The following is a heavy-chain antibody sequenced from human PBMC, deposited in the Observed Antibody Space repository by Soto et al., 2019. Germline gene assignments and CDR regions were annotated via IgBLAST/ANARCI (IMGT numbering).Heavy chain of an antibody. CDR1: GFTFRNYG. J-gene: IGHJ3*02. Sequence: QVQLVESGGGVVQPGRSLRLSCAASGFTFRNYGFHWGRQAPGKVLEWVAVIWYDGIQQYHADSVKGRFSISRDDAKNTLFLAMNSMRLEDTAVYSCARETTTDAALDSWGQGTMVTVSS. CDR2: IWYDGIQQ. CDR3: ARETTTDAALDS. V-gene: IGHV3-33*01. D-gene: IGHD4-17*01.